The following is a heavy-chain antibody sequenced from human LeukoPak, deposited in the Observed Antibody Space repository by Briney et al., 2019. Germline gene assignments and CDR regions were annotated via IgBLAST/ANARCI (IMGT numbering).Heavy chain of an antibody. CDR1: GGSFSGYY. CDR3: AGVWGPIVGATIDWFDP. J-gene: IGHJ5*02. V-gene: IGHV4-34*01. D-gene: IGHD1-26*01. CDR2: INHSGST. Sequence: SETLSLTCAVYGGSFSGYYWSWIRQPPGKGLEWIGEINHSGSTNYNPSLKSRVTISVDTSKNQFSLKLSSVTAADTAVYYCAGVWGPIVGATIDWFDPWGQGTLVTVSS.